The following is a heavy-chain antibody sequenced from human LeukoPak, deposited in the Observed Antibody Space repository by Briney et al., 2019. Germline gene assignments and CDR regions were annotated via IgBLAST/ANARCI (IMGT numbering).Heavy chain of an antibody. V-gene: IGHV1-18*01. CDR3: ARDKAVTTELTQYFQH. Sequence: ASVKVSCKASGYTFTNYGVSWVRQAPGQGLEWMGWISAYNGYTNYAQKFQFRVTMTTDTSTSTAYMELRSLTSDDTAVYYCARDKAVTTELTQYFQHWGQCTLVTVSS. CDR1: GYTFTNYG. CDR2: ISAYNGYT. D-gene: IGHD4-11*01. J-gene: IGHJ1*01.